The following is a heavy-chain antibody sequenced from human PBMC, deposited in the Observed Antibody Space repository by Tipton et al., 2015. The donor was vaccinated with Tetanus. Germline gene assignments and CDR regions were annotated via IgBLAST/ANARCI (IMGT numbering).Heavy chain of an antibody. J-gene: IGHJ4*02. Sequence: TLSLTCNVTGALHTTGGYSWGWIRQPPGQGLEWIGYIYQTGSTYFNPSLRSRLTMSFKMSKNQFSLKLTSVTAADTAVYYCARANNEFPKKGPFDSWGQGSLVIVSS. CDR1: GALHTTGGYS. V-gene: IGHV4-30-2*01. D-gene: IGHD1-1*01. CDR2: IYQTGST. CDR3: ARANNEFPKKGPFDS.